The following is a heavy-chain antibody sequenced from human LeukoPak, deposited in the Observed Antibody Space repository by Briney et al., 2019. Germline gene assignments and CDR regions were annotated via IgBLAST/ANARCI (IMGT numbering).Heavy chain of an antibody. CDR3: ARYVALSGGYLDY. D-gene: IGHD2-15*01. CDR2: IYSSGST. V-gene: IGHV4-4*09. J-gene: IGHJ4*02. Sequence: SETLSLTCTVSGGSITGYYWNWIRQPPGKGLEWIWYIYSSGSTDYNPSLKSRVTMSVDTSKNQFSLNLSSVTAADTAVYYCARYVALSGGYLDYWGQGTLVPVSS. CDR1: GGSITGYY.